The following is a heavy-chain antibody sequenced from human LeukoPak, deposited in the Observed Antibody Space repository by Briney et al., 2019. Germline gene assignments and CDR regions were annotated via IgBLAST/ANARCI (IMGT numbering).Heavy chain of an antibody. CDR1: GYTFTSYY. D-gene: IGHD3-3*01. J-gene: IGHJ4*02. Sequence: ASVKVSCKASGYTFTSYYMHWVRQAPGQGLEWMGIINPSGGSTSYAQKFQGRVTMTRGTSTSTVYMELSSLRSEDTAVYYCAREAHQTDFWSGYWPRYFDYWGQGTLVTVSS. V-gene: IGHV1-46*01. CDR3: AREAHQTDFWSGYWPRYFDY. CDR2: INPSGGST.